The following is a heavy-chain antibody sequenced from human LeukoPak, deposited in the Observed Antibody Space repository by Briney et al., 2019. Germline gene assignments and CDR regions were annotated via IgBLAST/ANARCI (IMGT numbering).Heavy chain of an antibody. J-gene: IGHJ3*02. CDR1: GYTFTGYY. V-gene: IGHV1-2*02. D-gene: IGHD6-19*01. CDR3: ARDPQWLSAFDI. Sequence: ASVKVSCEASGYTFTGYYMHWVRQAPGQGLEWMGWINPNSGGTNYAQKFQGRVTMTRDTSISTAYMELSRLRSDDTAVYYCARDPQWLSAFDIWGQGTMVTVSS. CDR2: INPNSGGT.